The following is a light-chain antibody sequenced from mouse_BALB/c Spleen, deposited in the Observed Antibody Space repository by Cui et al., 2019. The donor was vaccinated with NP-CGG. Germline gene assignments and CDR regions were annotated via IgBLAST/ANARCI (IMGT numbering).Light chain of an antibody. V-gene: IGLV1*01. J-gene: IGLJ1*01. CDR1: TGAVTTSNY. Sequence: AVVTEDAPLTTSPGETVTLTCRSSTGAVTTSNYANWVQEIPDHLFTGLIGGTNNRAPGVPARFSGSLIGDKAALTITGAQTEDEAIYFCALWYSNHWVFGGGTKLTVL. CDR2: GTN. CDR3: ALWYSNHWV.